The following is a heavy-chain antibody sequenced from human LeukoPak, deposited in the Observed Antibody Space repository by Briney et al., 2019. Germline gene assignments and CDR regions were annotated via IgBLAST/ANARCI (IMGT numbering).Heavy chain of an antibody. V-gene: IGHV1-8*01. Sequence: GASVKVSCKASGYTFTNFDLNWVRQAPGQGLEWVGWINPNNGNADYAQRFQGRVTMTRDTAISTVYMELSSLTYEDSAVYYCALPTSRPSNYYSMDVWRKGTTVIVSS. CDR3: ALPTSRPSNYYSMDV. J-gene: IGHJ6*03. CDR2: INPNNGNA. D-gene: IGHD6-13*01. CDR1: GYTFTNFD.